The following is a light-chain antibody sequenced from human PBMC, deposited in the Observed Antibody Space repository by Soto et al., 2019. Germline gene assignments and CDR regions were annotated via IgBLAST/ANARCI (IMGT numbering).Light chain of an antibody. CDR1: QSLRSS. CDR2: DAS. Sequence: ETMMTQSPDTLSVSLGERATLSCRASQSLRSSLAWYQQKPGQAPRLLIYDASTRATGIPARFSGSGSVTDFTLTISGLQSEDFAVYYCQQYNNWPQTFGQGTKVEIK. V-gene: IGKV3-15*01. CDR3: QQYNNWPQT. J-gene: IGKJ1*01.